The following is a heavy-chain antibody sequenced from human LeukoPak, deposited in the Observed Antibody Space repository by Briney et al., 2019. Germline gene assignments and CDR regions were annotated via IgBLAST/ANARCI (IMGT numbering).Heavy chain of an antibody. V-gene: IGHV4-34*01. J-gene: IGHJ6*02. CDR1: GVSFSGYY. CDR3: ARDCWQWLAPSKYYYYGMDV. D-gene: IGHD6-19*01. CDR2: INHSGST. Sequence: SETLSLTCAVYGVSFSGYYWSWIRQPPGKGLEWIGEINHSGSTNYNPSLKSRVTISVDTSKNQFSLKLSSVTAADAAVYYCARDCWQWLAPSKYYYYGMDVWGQGTTVTVSS.